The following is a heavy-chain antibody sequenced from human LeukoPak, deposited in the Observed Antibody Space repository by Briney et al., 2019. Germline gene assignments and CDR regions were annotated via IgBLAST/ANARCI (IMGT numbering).Heavy chain of an antibody. Sequence: GGSLRLSCAASAFTFSSYAMGSVRQAPGKGLEWVSAISGSVGSTYYADSVKGRFTISRDNSKNTLYLQVNSLTTEQLANKYCAKGNLRGPPPIIDYWGQGTLVTVSS. CDR2: ISGSVGST. J-gene: IGHJ4*02. CDR1: AFTFSSYA. CDR3: AKGNLRGPPPIIDY. D-gene: IGHD5/OR15-5a*01. V-gene: IGHV3-23*01.